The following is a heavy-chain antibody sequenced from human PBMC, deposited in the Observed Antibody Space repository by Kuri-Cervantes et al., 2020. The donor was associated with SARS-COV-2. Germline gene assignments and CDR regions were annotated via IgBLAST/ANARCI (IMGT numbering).Heavy chain of an antibody. Sequence: ASVTVSCKASGYTFTSYAMHWVRQAPGQRLEWMGWINAGNGNTKYSQKFQGRVTITRDTSASTAYMELSSLRSEDTAVYYCANMGPLDAFDIWGQGTMVTVSS. CDR3: ANMGPLDAFDI. V-gene: IGHV1-3*01. D-gene: IGHD1-26*01. J-gene: IGHJ3*02. CDR2: INAGNGNT. CDR1: GYTFTSYA.